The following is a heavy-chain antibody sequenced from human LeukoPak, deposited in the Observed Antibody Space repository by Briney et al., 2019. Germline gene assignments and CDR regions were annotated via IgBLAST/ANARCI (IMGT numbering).Heavy chain of an antibody. CDR1: GGSFSGYY. D-gene: IGHD6-13*01. J-gene: IGHJ5*02. CDR2: INHSGST. CDR3: AIVRRQQLVLLYNWFDP. Sequence: SETLSLTCAVYGGSFSGYYWSWIRQPPGKGLEWIGEINHSGSTNYNPSLKSRVTISVDTSKNQFSLKLSSVTAADTAVYYCAIVRRQQLVLLYNWFDPWGQGTLVTVSS. V-gene: IGHV4-34*01.